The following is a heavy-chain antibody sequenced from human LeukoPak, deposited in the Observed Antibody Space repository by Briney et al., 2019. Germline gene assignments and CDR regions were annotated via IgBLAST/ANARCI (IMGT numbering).Heavy chain of an antibody. CDR1: GFAFGCYW. Sequence: GGSLRLSCSASGFAFGCYWMNWVRQAPGKGLEWVANIKEDGGEKYYVDSVKGRFTISRDNAKNSLYLQMNSLRAEDTAVYYCARSLTRNAYWGQGTLVTVSS. D-gene: IGHD3-9*01. CDR2: IKEDGGEK. V-gene: IGHV3-7*01. CDR3: ARSLTRNAY. J-gene: IGHJ4*02.